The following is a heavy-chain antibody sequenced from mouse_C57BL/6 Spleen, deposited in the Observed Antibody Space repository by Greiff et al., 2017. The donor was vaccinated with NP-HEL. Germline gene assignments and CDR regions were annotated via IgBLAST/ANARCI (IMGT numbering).Heavy chain of an antibody. CDR3: ARGSPGAMDD. J-gene: IGHJ4*01. CDR2: IDPSDSYT. CDR1: GYTFTSYW. Sequence: VQLQQPGAELVKPGASVKLSCKASGYTFTSYWMQWVKQRPGQGLEWIGEIDPSDSYTNYNQKFKGKATLTVDTSSSTAYMQLSSLTSEDSAVYYCARGSPGAMDDWGQGTSVTVSS. V-gene: IGHV1-50*01.